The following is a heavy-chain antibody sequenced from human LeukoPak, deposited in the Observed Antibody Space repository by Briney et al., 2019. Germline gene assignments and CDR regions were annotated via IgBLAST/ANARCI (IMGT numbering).Heavy chain of an antibody. V-gene: IGHV4-4*02. J-gene: IGHJ4*02. D-gene: IGHD3-22*01. CDR2: IYHTGNT. Sequence: SETLSLTCAVSGGSISSSNWWSWVRQPPGKGLEWIGEIYHTGNTNYNPSLKGRVTISVDKSKNQFPLKLSSVTAADTAVYYCATETYYDSSGPHFDYWGQGTLVTVSS. CDR3: ATETYYDSSGPHFDY. CDR1: GGSISSSNW.